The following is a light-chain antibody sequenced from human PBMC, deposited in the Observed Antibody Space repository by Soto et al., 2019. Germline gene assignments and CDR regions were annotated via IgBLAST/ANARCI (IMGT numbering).Light chain of an antibody. CDR2: FAS. CDR1: QSVSSN. Sequence: EIVMTQSPATLSVSPGERATLSCRASQSVSSNLAWYQQKPGQAPRLLIYFASTRATGIPARFSGSGSGTEFTLTISSLQSEDFAVYYCQQYDNWPLTFGGGSKVEIK. J-gene: IGKJ4*01. V-gene: IGKV3-15*01. CDR3: QQYDNWPLT.